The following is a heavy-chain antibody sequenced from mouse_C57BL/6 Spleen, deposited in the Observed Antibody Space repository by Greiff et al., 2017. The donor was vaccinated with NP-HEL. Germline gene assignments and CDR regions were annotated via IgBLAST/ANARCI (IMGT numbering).Heavy chain of an antibody. CDR2: IWSGGST. J-gene: IGHJ2*01. Sequence: QVHVKQSGPGLVQPSQSLSITCTVSGFSLTSYGVHWVRQSPGKGLEWLGVIWSGGSTDYNAAFISRLSISKDNSKSQVFFKMNSLQADDTAIYYCARVWDSTVVYFDYWGQGTTLTVSS. D-gene: IGHD1-1*01. CDR1: GFSLTSYG. V-gene: IGHV2-2*01. CDR3: ARVWDSTVVYFDY.